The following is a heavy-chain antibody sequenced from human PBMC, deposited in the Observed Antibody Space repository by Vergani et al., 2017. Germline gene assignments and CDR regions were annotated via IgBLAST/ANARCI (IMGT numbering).Heavy chain of an antibody. CDR3: TRGEKWELQTGLDY. V-gene: IGHV1-3*01. Sequence: VQLLESGAEVKKPGASVKVSCKASGYTFTSYAMHWVRQAPGQRLEWMGWINAGNGNTKYSQKFQGRVTITRDTSASTAYMELSSLRSEDTAVYYCTRGEKWELQTGLDYWGQGTLVTVSS. CDR2: INAGNGNT. J-gene: IGHJ4*02. D-gene: IGHD1-26*01. CDR1: GYTFTSYA.